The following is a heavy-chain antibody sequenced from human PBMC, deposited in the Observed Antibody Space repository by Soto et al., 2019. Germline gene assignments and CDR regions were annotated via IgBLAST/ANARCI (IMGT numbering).Heavy chain of an antibody. CDR3: ARDRSGGAFDI. J-gene: IGHJ3*02. V-gene: IGHV1-69*06. CDR1: GGTFSSYA. Sequence: SVKVSCKASGGTFSSYAISWVRQAPGQGLEWMGGIIPIFGTANYAQKFRGRVTITADKSTSTAYMELSSLRSEDTAVYYCARDRSGGAFDIWGQGTMVTVSS. D-gene: IGHD3-10*01. CDR2: IIPIFGTA.